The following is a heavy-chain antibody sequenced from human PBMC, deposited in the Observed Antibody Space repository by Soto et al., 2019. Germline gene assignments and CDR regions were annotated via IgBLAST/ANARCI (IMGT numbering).Heavy chain of an antibody. CDR1: GFSLSTTGVG. CDR2: IYWDDDK. Sequence: QITLKESGPTLVRPTQTLTLTCTFSGFSLSTTGVGVGWIRQPPGKALEWLALIYWDDDKRYSPSMKSRLTISNCTSKNAVILTITNMDPMDTAKYYCAQRLSCYSMDRERSNYYDPGGEGSLVTISS. D-gene: IGHD6-13*01. V-gene: IGHV2-5*02. J-gene: IGHJ5*02. CDR3: AQRLSCYSMDRERSNYYDP.